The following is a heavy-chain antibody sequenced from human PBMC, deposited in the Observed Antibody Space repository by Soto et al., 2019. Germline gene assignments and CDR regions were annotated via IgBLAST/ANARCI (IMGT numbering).Heavy chain of an antibody. D-gene: IGHD3-22*01. Sequence: QVQLVQSGAEVKKPGASVKVSCKASGYTFTSYGISWVRQAPGQGLEWMGWISAYNGNTNYAQKLQGRVTMTTDTSTSTAYMELRSLRSDDTAVYYCARPRHENYYDSSGPSPSYYFDYWGQGTLVTVSS. CDR1: GYTFTSYG. J-gene: IGHJ4*02. V-gene: IGHV1-18*01. CDR2: ISAYNGNT. CDR3: ARPRHENYYDSSGPSPSYYFDY.